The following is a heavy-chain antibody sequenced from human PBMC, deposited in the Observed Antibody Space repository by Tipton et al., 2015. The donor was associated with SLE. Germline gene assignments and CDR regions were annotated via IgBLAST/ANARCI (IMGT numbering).Heavy chain of an antibody. J-gene: IGHJ3*02. V-gene: IGHV4-59*01. CDR1: GGSMNDYY. Sequence: TLSLTCAVSGGSMNDYYWSWIRQPPGKGLEWLGNIYYTGTTNYNPSLKTRLSLSLDTSKNQFSLKLSSVTAADTAVYYCARDGYYDSSGSDAFDIWGQGTMVTVSS. CDR3: ARDGYYDSSGSDAFDI. CDR2: IYYTGTT. D-gene: IGHD3-22*01.